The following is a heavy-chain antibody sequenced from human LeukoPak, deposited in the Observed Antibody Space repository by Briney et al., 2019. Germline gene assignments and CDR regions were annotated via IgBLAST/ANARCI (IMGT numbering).Heavy chain of an antibody. D-gene: IGHD3-22*01. CDR2: ISYDGLNK. J-gene: IGHJ4*02. V-gene: IGHV3-30*18. CDR1: GFTFSNYG. Sequence: GGSLRLSCAASGFTFSNYGMHWVRQAPVKALEWVALISYDGLNKYYTDSVKGRFTISRDNSKNTLDLQMNSLRSEDTGVYYCAKSGGSSGYPQDYWGREPWSPSPQ. CDR3: AKSGGSSGYPQDY.